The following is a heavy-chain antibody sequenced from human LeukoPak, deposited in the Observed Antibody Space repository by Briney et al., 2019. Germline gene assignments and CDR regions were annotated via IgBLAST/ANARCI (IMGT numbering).Heavy chain of an antibody. D-gene: IGHD6-19*01. V-gene: IGHV4-59*01. CDR3: ARGDGVAGTGFDY. CDR2: IYYSGST. CDR1: GGSISSYY. Sequence: PEALSLTCTVSGGSISSYYWSWIRQPPGKGLEWIGYIYYSGSTNYNPSLKSRVTISVDTSKNQFSLKLSSVTAADTAVYYCARGDGVAGTGFDYWGQGTLVTVSS. J-gene: IGHJ4*02.